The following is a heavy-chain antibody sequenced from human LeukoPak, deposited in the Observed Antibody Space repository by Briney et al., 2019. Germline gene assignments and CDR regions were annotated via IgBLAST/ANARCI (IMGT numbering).Heavy chain of an antibody. CDR2: FNPNSGDT. CDR3: ARVGHCSSTSCQYFDY. V-gene: IGHV1-2*02. CDR1: GYTFTGYY. D-gene: IGHD2-2*01. Sequence: ASVNVSCKASGYTFTGYYMYWVRQAPGQGLECVGWFNPNSGDTNYAQKFQGRVTMTRDTSISTAYMELSRLRSDDTAVYYCARVGHCSSTSCQYFDYWGQGTLVTVSS. J-gene: IGHJ4*02.